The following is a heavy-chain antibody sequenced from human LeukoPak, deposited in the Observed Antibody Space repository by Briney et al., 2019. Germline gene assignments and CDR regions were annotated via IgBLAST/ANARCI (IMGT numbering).Heavy chain of an antibody. CDR2: IDGPTFRT. CDR1: GFTFSNYA. J-gene: IGHJ4*02. Sequence: GGSLRLSCAGSGFTFSNYAMHWVRQAPGKGLEWVPTIDGPTFRTHYADSVMGRFTISRDNSKNTLYLQMNSLRAEDTAVYFCTTWVGAHFDFWGQGTLVTVSS. V-gene: IGHV3-23*01. CDR3: TTWVGAHFDF. D-gene: IGHD1-26*01.